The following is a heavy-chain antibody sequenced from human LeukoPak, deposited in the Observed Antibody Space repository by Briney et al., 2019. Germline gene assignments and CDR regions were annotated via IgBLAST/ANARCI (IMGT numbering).Heavy chain of an antibody. J-gene: IGHJ3*02. Sequence: RTSQTLSLTCTVSGGSINTYYWSRIRQPPGRGLEWIGYIYYSGSTNHNPSLKSRVTISVDTSKNQFSLNLSSVTAADTAVYYCARPYRSGWYGGFDIWGQGTIVTVSS. CDR2: IYYSGST. V-gene: IGHV4-59*08. CDR1: GGSINTYY. D-gene: IGHD6-19*01. CDR3: ARPYRSGWYGGFDI.